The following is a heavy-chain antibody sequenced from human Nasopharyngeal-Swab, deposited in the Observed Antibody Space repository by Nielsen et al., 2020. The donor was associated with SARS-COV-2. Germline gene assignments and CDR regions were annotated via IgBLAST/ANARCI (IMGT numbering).Heavy chain of an antibody. CDR3: ARGLWSGSPFDY. D-gene: IGHD3-3*01. Sequence: SETLSLTCAVYGGSFSGYYWSWIRQPPGKGLEWIGEINHSGSTNYNPSLKSRVTIPVDTSKNQFSLKLSSVTAADTAVYYCARGLWSGSPFDYWGQGTLVTVSS. CDR1: GGSFSGYY. V-gene: IGHV4-34*01. J-gene: IGHJ4*02. CDR2: INHSGST.